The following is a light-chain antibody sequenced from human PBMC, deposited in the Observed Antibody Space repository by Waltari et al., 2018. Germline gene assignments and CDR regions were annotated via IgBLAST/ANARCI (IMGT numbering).Light chain of an antibody. CDR1: QSVSSNY. CDR2: GAS. CDR3: QQSYSTPRT. V-gene: IGKV3-20*01. J-gene: IGKJ2*02. Sequence: EIVLTQSPGTLSLSPGERATLSCRSSQSVSSNYLAWYQQKPGQAPRLLIYGASSRATGISDRFSGSGSGTDFTLTISSLQPEDFATYYCQQSYSTPRTFGQGTKLEIK.